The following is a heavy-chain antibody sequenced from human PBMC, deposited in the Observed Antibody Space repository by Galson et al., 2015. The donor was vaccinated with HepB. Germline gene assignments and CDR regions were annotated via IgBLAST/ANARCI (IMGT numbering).Heavy chain of an antibody. CDR3: ARDLVTIFGGGMDV. CDR2: IWYDGSNK. J-gene: IGHJ6*02. CDR1: GFTFSSYG. D-gene: IGHD3-3*01. Sequence: SLRLSCAASGFTFSSYGMHWVRQAPGKGLEWVAVIWYDGSNKYYADSVKGRFTISRDNSKNTLYLQMNSPRAEDTAVYYCARDLVTIFGGGMDVWGQGTTVTVSS. V-gene: IGHV3-33*01.